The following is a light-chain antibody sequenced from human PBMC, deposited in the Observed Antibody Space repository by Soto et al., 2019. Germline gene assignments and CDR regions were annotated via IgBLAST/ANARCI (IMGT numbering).Light chain of an antibody. CDR2: GAS. Sequence: IQLTQSPSSLSASVGDRVTITCRASQGISSFLAWYQQKPGKAPKLLIYGASTLQSGVPSRFSGSGSGTXXXXTIGSLQPEDFATYYCQQLNSFPIPFGPGTKVDIK. CDR3: QQLNSFPIP. J-gene: IGKJ3*01. CDR1: QGISSF. V-gene: IGKV1-9*01.